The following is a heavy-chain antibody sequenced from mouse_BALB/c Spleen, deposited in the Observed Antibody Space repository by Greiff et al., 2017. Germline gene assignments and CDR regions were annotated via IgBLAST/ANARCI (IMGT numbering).Heavy chain of an antibody. Sequence: QVLLMESGPGLVAPSQSLSITCTVSGFSLTSYGVHWVRQPPGKGLEWLGVIWAGGSTNYNSALMSRLSISKDNSKSQVFLKMNSLQTDDTAMYYCDRKGYEYSDYYGYGAMDYWGQGTSVTVSS. CDR3: DRKGYEYSDYYGYGAMDY. CDR1: GFSLTSYG. J-gene: IGHJ4*01. D-gene: IGHD1-2*01. CDR2: IWAGGST. V-gene: IGHV2-9*02.